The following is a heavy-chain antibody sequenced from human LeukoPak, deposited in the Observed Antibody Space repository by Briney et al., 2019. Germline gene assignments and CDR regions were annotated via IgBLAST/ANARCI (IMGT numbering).Heavy chain of an antibody. CDR1: GGSISSYY. CDR3: AGGQQWLAFDY. D-gene: IGHD6-19*01. Sequence: SETLSLTCSVPGGSISSYYWGWIRQPPGKGLEWIGSFYNSGSTNYNPSLKSRVTISVDTSKNQLSLKLTSLTAADTAVYYCAGGQQWLAFDYWGQGSLVTVSS. J-gene: IGHJ4*02. V-gene: IGHV4-59*03. CDR2: FYNSGST.